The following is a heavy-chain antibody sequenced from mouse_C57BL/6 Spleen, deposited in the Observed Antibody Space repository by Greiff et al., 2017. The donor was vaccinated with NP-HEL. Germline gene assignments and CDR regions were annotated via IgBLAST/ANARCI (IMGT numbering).Heavy chain of an antibody. CDR2: ISSGSSTI. CDR1: GFTFSDYG. J-gene: IGHJ3*01. CDR3: ARDYDYDEGFAY. Sequence: EVKLVESGGGLVKPGGSLKLSCAASGFTFSDYGMHWVCQAPEKGLEWVAYISSGSSTIYYADTVKGRFTISRDNAKNTLFLQMTSLRSEDTAMYYCARDYDYDEGFAYWGQGTLVTVSA. V-gene: IGHV5-17*01. D-gene: IGHD2-4*01.